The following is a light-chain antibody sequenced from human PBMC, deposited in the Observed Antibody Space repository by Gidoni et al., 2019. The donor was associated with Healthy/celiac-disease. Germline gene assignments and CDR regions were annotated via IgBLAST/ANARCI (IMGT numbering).Light chain of an antibody. Sequence: SYALTQPPSVSVSPGQTASITCSGDKLGDKYACWYQQKPGQSPVLVIYQDSKRPSGIPERFSGSNYGNTATLTISGTQAMDEADYYCQAWDSSTVVFGGGTKLTVL. V-gene: IGLV3-1*01. CDR3: QAWDSSTVV. CDR1: KLGDKY. CDR2: QDS. J-gene: IGLJ2*01.